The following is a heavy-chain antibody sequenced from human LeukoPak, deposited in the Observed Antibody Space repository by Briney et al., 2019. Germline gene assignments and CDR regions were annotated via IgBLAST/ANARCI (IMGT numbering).Heavy chain of an antibody. Sequence: GGSLRLSCTASGFTFSSYSKNWVRQAPGKGLEWVSSISSSSSYTYYSDSLKGRFTISRDNAKNSLYLQMNSLRAEDTAVYYCVIAVAVAGFDYWGQGTLVTVSS. CDR3: VIAVAVAGFDY. CDR1: GFTFSSYS. J-gene: IGHJ4*02. V-gene: IGHV3-21*01. CDR2: ISSSSSYT. D-gene: IGHD6-19*01.